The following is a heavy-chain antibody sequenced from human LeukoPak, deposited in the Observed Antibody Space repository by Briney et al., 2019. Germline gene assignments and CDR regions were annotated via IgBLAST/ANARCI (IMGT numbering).Heavy chain of an antibody. CDR3: ASEGLDSSGWTD. Sequence: GGSLRLSFAASGFTFSSYGMHWVRQAPGKGLEWVANIKGDGSEKYYVNSMKGRVTISRDNARSSLYLQFNSLRAEDTAVYYCASEGLDSSGWTDWGQGTLVTVSS. CDR1: GFTFSSYG. CDR2: IKGDGSEK. J-gene: IGHJ4*02. D-gene: IGHD6-25*01. V-gene: IGHV3-7*01.